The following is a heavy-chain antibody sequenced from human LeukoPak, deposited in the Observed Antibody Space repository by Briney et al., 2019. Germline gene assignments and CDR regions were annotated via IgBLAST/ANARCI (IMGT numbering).Heavy chain of an antibody. CDR3: ARERIVSDAFDI. CDR1: GFTVSSNY. J-gene: IGHJ3*02. CDR2: IYSGGST. V-gene: IGHV3-53*01. Sequence: GGSLRLSCAATGFTVSSNYMSWVRQAPGKGLEWVSVIYSGGSTYYADSVKGRFTISRDNSKNTLYLQMNSLRTEDTAVYYCARERIVSDAFDIWGQGTMVTVSS. D-gene: IGHD3-22*01.